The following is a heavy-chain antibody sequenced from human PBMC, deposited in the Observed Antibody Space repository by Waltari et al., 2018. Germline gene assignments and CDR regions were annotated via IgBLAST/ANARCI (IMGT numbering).Heavy chain of an antibody. CDR3: VTGYYDNTTPEYFQH. CDR2: IIPVLGIA. Sequence: QVQLVQSGAEVKKPGSSVKVSCKASGGTLSSYAISWVRQAPGQGLEWMGGIIPVLGIANYAQKFQGRVTITADESTSTAYMELRSLRSEDTAVYYCVTGYYDNTTPEYFQHWGQGTLVTVSS. J-gene: IGHJ1*01. CDR1: GGTLSSYA. V-gene: IGHV1-69*04. D-gene: IGHD3-22*01.